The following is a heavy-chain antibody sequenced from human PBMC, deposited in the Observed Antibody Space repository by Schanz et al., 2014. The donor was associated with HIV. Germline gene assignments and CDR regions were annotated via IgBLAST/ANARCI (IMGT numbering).Heavy chain of an antibody. CDR3: ARVHYYASGSYYTESGAFDI. CDR1: GFTFSSSW. J-gene: IGHJ3*02. CDR2: INSDGSST. V-gene: IGHV3-74*02. D-gene: IGHD3-10*01. Sequence: VQLVESGGGVVQPGRSLRLSCAASGFTFSSSWMHWVRQAPGKGLVWVSRINSDGSSTSYADSVKGRFTISRDNAKNTLYLQMNSLRAEDTAVYYCARVHYYASGSYYTESGAFDIWGQGTMVTVSS.